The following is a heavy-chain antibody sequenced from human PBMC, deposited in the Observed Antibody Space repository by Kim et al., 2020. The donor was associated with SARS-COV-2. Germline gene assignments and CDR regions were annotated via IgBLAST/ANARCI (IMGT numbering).Heavy chain of an antibody. V-gene: IGHV3-33*01. D-gene: IGHD6-19*01. CDR1: GFTFSSYG. CDR2: IWYDGSNK. Sequence: GGSLGLSCAASGFTFSSYGMHWVRQAPGKGLEGVAVIWYDGSNKYYADSVKGRFTIPRDNSKNTLYLQMNSLRAEDTAVYYCASSEGAGDFDYWGQGTLVPVSS. J-gene: IGHJ4*02. CDR3: ASSEGAGDFDY.